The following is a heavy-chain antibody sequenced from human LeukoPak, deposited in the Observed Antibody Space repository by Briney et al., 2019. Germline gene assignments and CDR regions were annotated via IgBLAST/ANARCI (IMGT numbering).Heavy chain of an antibody. J-gene: IGHJ4*02. CDR1: GYTFTSYD. CDR3: ARVRRELLDYSFDY. V-gene: IGHV1-8*03. Sequence: ASVKVSCKASGYTFTSYDINWVRQATGQGLEWMGWMNPNSGNTGYAQKFQGRVTITRNTSISTAYMELSSLRSEDTAVYYCARVRRELLDYSFDYWGQGTLVTVSS. CDR2: MNPNSGNT. D-gene: IGHD1-7*01.